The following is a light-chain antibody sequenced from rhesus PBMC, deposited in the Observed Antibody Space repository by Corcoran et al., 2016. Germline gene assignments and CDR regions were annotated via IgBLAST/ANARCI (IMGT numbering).Light chain of an antibody. J-gene: IGKJ1*01. CDR2: AAT. CDR1: QGISSY. V-gene: IGKV1-28*02. CDR3: QQYKSSPWT. Sequence: DIQMTQSPSSLSASVGDTVTITCRASQGISSYLNWFQQKPGKAPKLLIYAATTLQSGVPSRFSGRGSGTDLTLTISSLQPADFATYYCQQYKSSPWTFGQGTKVEIK.